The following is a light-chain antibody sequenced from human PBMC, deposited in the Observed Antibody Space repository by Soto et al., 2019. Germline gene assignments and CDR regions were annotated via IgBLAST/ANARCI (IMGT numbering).Light chain of an antibody. Sequence: EIVLTQSPGTLSLSPGERATLSCRASQSVTSSYLAWYEQKPGRAPRLLIYAASSRATGIPDRFSGSGSGTDFTLTISRLEPEDFAVYYCQQYGRSPRTFGQGTKVEIK. V-gene: IGKV3-20*01. CDR2: AAS. CDR1: QSVTSSY. CDR3: QQYGRSPRT. J-gene: IGKJ1*01.